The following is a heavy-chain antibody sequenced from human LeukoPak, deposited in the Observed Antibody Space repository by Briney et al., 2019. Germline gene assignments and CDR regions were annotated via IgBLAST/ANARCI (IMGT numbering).Heavy chain of an antibody. V-gene: IGHV3-23*01. Sequence: SCKASGGTFSSYAMSWVRQAPGKGLEWVSAISGSGGSTYYADSVKGRFTISRDNSKNTLYLQMNSLRAEDTAVYYCAKDDSYYYDSSGYRGGFDYWGQGTLVTVSS. CDR3: AKDDSYYYDSSGYRGGFDY. CDR1: GGTFSSYA. CDR2: ISGSGGST. J-gene: IGHJ4*02. D-gene: IGHD3-22*01.